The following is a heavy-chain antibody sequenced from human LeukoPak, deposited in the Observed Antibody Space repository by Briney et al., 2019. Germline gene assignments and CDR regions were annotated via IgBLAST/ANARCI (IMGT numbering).Heavy chain of an antibody. CDR1: GFTFSSYS. CDR2: ISGSGGST. CDR3: AKDGYIVVVTAIPNWFDP. D-gene: IGHD2-21*02. V-gene: IGHV3-23*01. Sequence: GGSLRLSCAASGFTFSSYSMNWVRQAPGKGLEWVSAISGSGGSTYYADSVKGRFTISRDNSKNTLYLQMNSLRAEDTAVYYCAKDGYIVVVTAIPNWFDPWGQGTLVTVSS. J-gene: IGHJ5*02.